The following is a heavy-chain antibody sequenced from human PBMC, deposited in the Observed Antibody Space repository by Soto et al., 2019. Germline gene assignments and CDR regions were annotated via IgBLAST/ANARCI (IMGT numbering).Heavy chain of an antibody. CDR3: ARTTAVPNTLRSRYFFDY. Sequence: SETPSLTCSVSGGSVSNKTYYWSWIRPPPGKRLEWIGYVYYSGTTNYNPSLKSRVTISVDPSKNQFSLRLSSVTTADTALYYCARTTAVPNTLRSRYFFDYWGQGTLVTVSS. CDR2: VYYSGTT. D-gene: IGHD4-17*01. CDR1: GGSVSNKTYY. V-gene: IGHV4-61*01. J-gene: IGHJ4*02.